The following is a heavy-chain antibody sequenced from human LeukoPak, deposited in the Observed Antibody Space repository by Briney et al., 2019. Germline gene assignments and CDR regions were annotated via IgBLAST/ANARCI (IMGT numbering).Heavy chain of an antibody. CDR2: INPSGGST. D-gene: IGHD1-26*01. V-gene: IGHV1-46*01. Sequence: GASVKVSCKASGYTFTSYYMHWVRQAPGQGLEWRGIINPSGGSTSYAQKFQGRVTMTRDTSTSTVYMELSSLRSEDTAVYYCARVGATLDYFQHWGQGTLVTVSS. J-gene: IGHJ1*01. CDR1: GYTFTSYY. CDR3: ARVGATLDYFQH.